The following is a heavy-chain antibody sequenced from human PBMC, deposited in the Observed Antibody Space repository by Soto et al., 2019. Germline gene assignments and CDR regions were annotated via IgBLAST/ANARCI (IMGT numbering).Heavy chain of an antibody. V-gene: IGHV2-26*01. CDR1: GFSLSNARMG. CDR2: IFSNDEK. J-gene: IGHJ4*02. D-gene: IGHD3-3*01. CDR3: ARIYGNFVSRGFGVVNHFDY. Sequence: QVTLKESGPVLVKPTETLTLTCTVSGFSLSNARMGVSWIRQPPGKALEWLAHIFSNDEKSYSTSLKSRLTNSKDTSKIQVVLTMTNMDPVDTATYYCARIYGNFVSRGFGVVNHFDYWGKGTLVTVSS.